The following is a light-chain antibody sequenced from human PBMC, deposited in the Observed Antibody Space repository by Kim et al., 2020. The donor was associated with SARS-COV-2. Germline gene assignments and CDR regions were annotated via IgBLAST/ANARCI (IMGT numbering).Light chain of an antibody. CDR2: DVS. CDR3: SSYTSTTTRV. J-gene: IGLJ2*01. Sequence: QSALTQPASVSGSPGQSITISCTGTSSEVGGYNYVSWYQQHPGKAPKLLIFDVSRRPSGVSYRFSGSKSGNTASLTISGLQAEDEAGDYCSSYTSTTTRVFGGGTQLTVL. V-gene: IGLV2-14*03. CDR1: SSEVGGYNY.